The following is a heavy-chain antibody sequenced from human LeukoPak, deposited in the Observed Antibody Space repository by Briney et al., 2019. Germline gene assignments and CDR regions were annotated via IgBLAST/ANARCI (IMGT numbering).Heavy chain of an antibody. D-gene: IGHD3-22*01. CDR1: GYTLTELF. J-gene: IGHJ3*02. V-gene: IGHV1-24*01. Sequence: ASVKVSCKVSGYTLTELFMHWVRQAPGKGLEWMGGFDPEDGETIYAQKFQGRVTMTEDTSSDTAYMELSSLRYEDTAVYYCATVIVSSGYYYGGAFDIWGQGTMVTVSS. CDR2: FDPEDGET. CDR3: ATVIVSSGYYYGGAFDI.